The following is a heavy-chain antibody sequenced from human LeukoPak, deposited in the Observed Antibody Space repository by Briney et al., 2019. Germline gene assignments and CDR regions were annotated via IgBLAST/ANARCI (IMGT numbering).Heavy chain of an antibody. V-gene: IGHV4-61*08. CDR1: GGSISRGDYY. Sequence: SETLSLTCTVSGGSISRGDYYWSWIRQPPGKGLEWIGYIYYSGSTNYNPSLKSRVTISVDTSKNQFSLKLSSVTAADTAVYYCATFSSSWAYYYYGMDVWGQGTTVTVSS. J-gene: IGHJ6*02. CDR3: ATFSSSWAYYYYGMDV. D-gene: IGHD6-13*01. CDR2: IYYSGST.